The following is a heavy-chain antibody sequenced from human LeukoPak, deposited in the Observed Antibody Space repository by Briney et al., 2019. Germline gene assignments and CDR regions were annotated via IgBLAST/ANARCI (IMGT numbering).Heavy chain of an antibody. CDR3: VKRDRGTFDY. V-gene: IGHV3-23*01. Sequence: GGSLRLSCAASGFTFNTYAMTWVRQAPGKGLEWVSAIGSRADTTDYADSVKGRFTISRDNSKNMLYLQVNGLRAEDTAVYYCVKRDRGTFDYWGQGTLVTVSS. CDR1: GFTFNTYA. CDR2: IGSRADTT. D-gene: IGHD5-24*01. J-gene: IGHJ4*02.